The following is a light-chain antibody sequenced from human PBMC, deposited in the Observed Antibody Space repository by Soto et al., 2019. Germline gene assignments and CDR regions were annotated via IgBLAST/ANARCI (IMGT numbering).Light chain of an antibody. CDR1: SSDVGGYNY. J-gene: IGLJ2*01. CDR3: SSYAGSNTVV. V-gene: IGLV2-8*01. Sequence: QSALTQPPSASGSPGQSVTISCTGTSSDVGGYNYVSWYQQHPGKAPKLMIYEVSKRPLVVPDRFSGSKSGNTASLTVSGLQAEDEADYYCSSYAGSNTVVFGGGTKLTVL. CDR2: EVS.